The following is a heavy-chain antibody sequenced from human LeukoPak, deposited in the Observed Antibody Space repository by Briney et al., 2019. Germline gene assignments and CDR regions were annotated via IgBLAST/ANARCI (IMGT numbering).Heavy chain of an antibody. J-gene: IGHJ4*02. D-gene: IGHD6-6*01. CDR2: IKEDGSVK. CDR1: GFTFSHYW. Sequence: GGSLRLSCVASGFTFSHYWMTWVRQAPGKGREGVANIKEDGSVKYYVDSVKGRFTISRDNTRNSLYLQMNSLRAEDTAVYYCARIGYSSSSNDYWGQGTLVTVSS. CDR3: ARIGYSSSSNDY. V-gene: IGHV3-7*01.